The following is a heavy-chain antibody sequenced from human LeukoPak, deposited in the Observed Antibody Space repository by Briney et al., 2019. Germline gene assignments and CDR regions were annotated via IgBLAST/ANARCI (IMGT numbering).Heavy chain of an antibody. Sequence: GGSLRLSCAASGFTFSSYGMHWVRQAPGKGLEWVAVISHDGSNKYYADSVKGRFTISRDNSKNTLYLQMNSLRAEDTAVYYCAKDYGGNSGDDYWGQGTLVTVSS. CDR1: GFTFSSYG. CDR2: ISHDGSNK. CDR3: AKDYGGNSGDDY. V-gene: IGHV3-30*18. D-gene: IGHD4-23*01. J-gene: IGHJ4*02.